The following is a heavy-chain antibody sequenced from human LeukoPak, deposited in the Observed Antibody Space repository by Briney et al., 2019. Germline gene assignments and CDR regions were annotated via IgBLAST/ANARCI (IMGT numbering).Heavy chain of an antibody. V-gene: IGHV4-59*08. CDR1: GGSISGSY. CDR3: ARLPTDSSSDHY. D-gene: IGHD6-6*01. CDR2: IYYSGTT. Sequence: PSETLSLTCTVSGGSISGSYWSWIWHPPGQGLGRIGYIYYSGTTNYNPSLKSRVTISVDTSKNQFSLKLSSVTAADTAVYYCARLPTDSSSDHYWGQGTLVTVSA. J-gene: IGHJ4*02.